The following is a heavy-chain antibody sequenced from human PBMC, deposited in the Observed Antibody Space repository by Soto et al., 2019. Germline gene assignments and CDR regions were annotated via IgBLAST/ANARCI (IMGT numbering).Heavy chain of an antibody. V-gene: IGHV3-23*01. D-gene: IGHD4-17*01. Sequence: GGSLRLSCAASGFTFSSYAMSWVRQDPGKGLEWVSAISGSGGSTYYADSVKGRFTISRDNSKNTLYLQMNSLRAEDTAVYYCAKVRMGEWTTVTYTHDAFDIWGQGTMVTVSS. CDR2: ISGSGGST. J-gene: IGHJ3*02. CDR3: AKVRMGEWTTVTYTHDAFDI. CDR1: GFTFSSYA.